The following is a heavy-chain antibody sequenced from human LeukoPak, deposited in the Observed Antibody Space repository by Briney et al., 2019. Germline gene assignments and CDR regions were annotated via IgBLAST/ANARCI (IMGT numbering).Heavy chain of an antibody. CDR2: INPNSGGT. Sequence: ASVKVSCKASGYTFTSYYMHWVRQAPGQGLEWMGWINPNSGGTNCAQKFQGRVTMTRDTSISTAYMELSRLRSDDTAVYYCARGPSYYYYYMDVWGKGTTVTVSS. V-gene: IGHV1-2*02. CDR1: GYTFTSYY. J-gene: IGHJ6*03. CDR3: ARGPSYYYYYMDV.